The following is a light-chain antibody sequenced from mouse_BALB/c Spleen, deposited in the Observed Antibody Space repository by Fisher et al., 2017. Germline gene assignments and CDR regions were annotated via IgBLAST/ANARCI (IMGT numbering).Light chain of an antibody. J-gene: IGKJ4*01. Sequence: DIVMTQSPAIMSASPGEKVTMTCSASSSVSYMHWYQQKSGTSPKLWIYDTSKLASGVPGRFSGSGSGNSYSLTISSMEAEDVATYYCFQGSGYPLTFGSGTKLEIK. CDR1: SSVSY. CDR3: FQGSGYPLT. CDR2: DTS. V-gene: IGKV4-63*01.